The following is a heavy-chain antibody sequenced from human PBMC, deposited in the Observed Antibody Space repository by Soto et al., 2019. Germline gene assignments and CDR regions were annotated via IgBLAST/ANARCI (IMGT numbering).Heavy chain of an antibody. J-gene: IGHJ4*02. CDR1: GFTFSSYG. D-gene: IGHD6-13*01. CDR3: ASAGVAAAGSFDY. CDR2: IWYDGSNK. Sequence: QVQLVESGGGVVQPGRSLRLSCAASGFTFSSYGMHWVRQAPGKGLEWVAVIWYDGSNKYYADSVKGRFTISRDNSKNTLYLQMNSLRAEDTAVYYCASAGVAAAGSFDYWGQGTLVTVSS. V-gene: IGHV3-33*01.